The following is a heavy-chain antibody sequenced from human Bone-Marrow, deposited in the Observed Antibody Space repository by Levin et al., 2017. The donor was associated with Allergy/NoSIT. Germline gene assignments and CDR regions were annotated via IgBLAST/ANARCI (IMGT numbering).Heavy chain of an antibody. Sequence: GGSLRLSCAASDFIVGDNYMSWVRQAPGKGLDWVSLIYSGGRRDYAESVKGRFTISRDSSKNPLYLQMNSLRAEDSAVYYCVARSNGLDVWGQGTTVTVS. D-gene: IGHD6-6*01. CDR1: DFIVGDNY. CDR2: IYSGGRR. CDR3: VARSNGLDV. V-gene: IGHV3-66*01. J-gene: IGHJ6*02.